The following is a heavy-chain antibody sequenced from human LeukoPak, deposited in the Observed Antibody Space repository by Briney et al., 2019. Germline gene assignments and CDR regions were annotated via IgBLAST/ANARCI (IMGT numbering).Heavy chain of an antibody. D-gene: IGHD6-13*01. CDR1: GFSFGHYS. Sequence: GGSLRLSCAASGFSFGHYSMTWVRQAPGKGLEWVSLIDSNSNYMNYADSVKGRFTTSRDNAKNSLYLQMNSLRAEDTAVYYCARDTGITASADQFDYWGQGTLVTVSS. J-gene: IGHJ4*02. CDR2: IDSNSNYM. V-gene: IGHV3-21*01. CDR3: ARDTGITASADQFDY.